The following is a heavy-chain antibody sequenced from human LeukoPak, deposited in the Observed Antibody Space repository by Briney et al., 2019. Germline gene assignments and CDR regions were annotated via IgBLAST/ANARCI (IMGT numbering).Heavy chain of an antibody. J-gene: IGHJ4*02. CDR1: GYSISSGYY. V-gene: IGHV4-38-2*02. CDR3: ARILAVADYY. D-gene: IGHD6-19*01. Sequence: PETLSLTCTVSGYSISSGYYWGWIRQPPGKGLEWIGSIYHSGSTYYNPSLKSRVTISVDTSKNQFSLKLSSVTAADTAVYYCARILAVADYYWGQGTLVTVSS. CDR2: IYHSGST.